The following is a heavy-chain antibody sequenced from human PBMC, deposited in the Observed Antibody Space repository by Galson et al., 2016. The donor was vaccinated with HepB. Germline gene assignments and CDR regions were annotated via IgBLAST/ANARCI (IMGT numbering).Heavy chain of an antibody. CDR2: TYHTSYWYS. J-gene: IGHJ6*02. D-gene: IGHD5-12*01. Sequence: CAISGDSVSSKSAAWNWIRHSPSRGLEWLGRTYHTSYWYSDYAVSVKSRITINPDTSKNQFSLQLNSVTPEDTAVYYCARVRSGYSGYANPYYYGMDVWGQGTTVTVSS. CDR1: GDSVSSKSAA. V-gene: IGHV6-1*01. CDR3: ARVRSGYSGYANPYYYGMDV.